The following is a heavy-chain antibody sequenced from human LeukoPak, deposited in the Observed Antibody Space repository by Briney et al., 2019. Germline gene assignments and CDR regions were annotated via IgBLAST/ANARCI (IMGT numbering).Heavy chain of an antibody. J-gene: IGHJ4*02. Sequence: ASVKVSCKASGYTFTSYYMHRVRQAPGQGLEWMGIINPSGGSTSYAQKFQGRVTMTRDTSTRAVYMELSSLRSEDTAVYYCATDIVVVPAAIRSGDYWGQGTLVTVSS. CDR1: GYTFTSYY. CDR3: ATDIVVVPAAIRSGDY. D-gene: IGHD2-2*02. V-gene: IGHV1-46*03. CDR2: INPSGGST.